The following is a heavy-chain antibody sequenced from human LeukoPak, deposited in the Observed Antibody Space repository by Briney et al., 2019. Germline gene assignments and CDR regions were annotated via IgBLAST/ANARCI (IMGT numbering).Heavy chain of an antibody. J-gene: IGHJ4*02. CDR1: GCTIGPYG. V-gene: IGHV1-18*01. Sequence: KASPMPCGCTIGPYGPPRLGEGAGAARRGRGWISAYNGNTHYAERLQDRVTMTTDTSTSTAYMELRSLRSDDTAIYYCARDTALTTIVGGPEYWGQGTLVIVSS. CDR3: ARDTALTTIVGGPEY. D-gene: IGHD2-15*01. CDR2: ISAYNGNT.